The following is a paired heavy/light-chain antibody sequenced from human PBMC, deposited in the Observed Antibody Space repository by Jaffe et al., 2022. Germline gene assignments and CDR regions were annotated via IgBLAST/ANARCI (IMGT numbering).Light chain of an antibody. J-gene: IGKJ2*01. Sequence: AIWMTQSPSLLSASTGDRVTISCRMSQGISSYLAWYQQKPGKAPELLIYAASTLQSGVPSRFSGSGSGTDFTLTISCLQSEDFATYYCQQYYSFPYTFGQGTKLEIK. V-gene: IGKV1D-8*02. CDR1: QGISSY. CDR2: AAS. CDR3: QQYYSFPYT.
Heavy chain of an antibody. CDR1: GYTFTSYY. Sequence: QVQLVQSGAEVKKPGASVKVSCKASGYTFTSYYMHWVRQAPGQGLEWMGIINPSGGSTSYAQKFQGRVTMTRDTSTSTVYMELSSLRSEDTAVYYCARDPTVYYYGSGSYYNEGWSWFDPWGQGTLVTVSS. V-gene: IGHV1-46*01. CDR2: INPSGGST. J-gene: IGHJ5*02. CDR3: ARDPTVYYYGSGSYYNEGWSWFDP. D-gene: IGHD3-10*01.